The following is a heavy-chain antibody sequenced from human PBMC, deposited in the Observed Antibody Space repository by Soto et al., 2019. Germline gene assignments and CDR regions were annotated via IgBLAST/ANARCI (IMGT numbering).Heavy chain of an antibody. V-gene: IGHV1-69*13. CDR1: GGTFSSYA. J-gene: IGHJ4*02. CDR2: IIPIFGTA. D-gene: IGHD2-15*01. Sequence: SVKVSCKASGGTFSSYAISWVRQAPGQGLEWMGGIIPIFGTANYAQKFQGRVTITADESTSTAYMELSSLRSEDTAVYYCARDLRSGGSCYAYWGQGTLVTVSS. CDR3: ARDLRSGGSCYAY.